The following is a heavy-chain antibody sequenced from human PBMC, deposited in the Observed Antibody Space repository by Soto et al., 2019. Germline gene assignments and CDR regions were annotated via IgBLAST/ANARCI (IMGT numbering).Heavy chain of an antibody. CDR1: GGSFSGYH. J-gene: IGHJ4*02. V-gene: IGHV4-31*11. D-gene: IGHD6-6*01. CDR3: ERRIPTARLFDY. Sequence: SETLSLTCAVYGGSFSGYHWSWLRQHPGKGLEWIGYIFYNGNTYYNPSLQSRLIISRDTPKNQFSLKLISVTAADTAVYYCERRIPTARLFDYWGQGTLVTVSS. CDR2: IFYNGNT.